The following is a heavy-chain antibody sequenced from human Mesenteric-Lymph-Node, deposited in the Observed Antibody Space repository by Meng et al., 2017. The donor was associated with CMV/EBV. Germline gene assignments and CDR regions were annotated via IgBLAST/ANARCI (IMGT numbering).Heavy chain of an antibody. V-gene: IGHV2-5*02. CDR1: FSLSAYGVG. CDR3: AHRRREQLWSLWDFDS. Sequence: FSLSAYGVGVSWIRQPPEEALEWLALIYWDDDKRYSPSLKSKLTITKDTSKNQVVLTMNNMDPVDTATYYCAHRRREQLWSLWDFDSWGQGTLVTVSS. J-gene: IGHJ4*02. CDR2: IYWDDDK. D-gene: IGHD5-18*01.